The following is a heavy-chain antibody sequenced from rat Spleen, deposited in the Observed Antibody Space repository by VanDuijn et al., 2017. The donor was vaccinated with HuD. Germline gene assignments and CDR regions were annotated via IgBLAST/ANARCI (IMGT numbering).Heavy chain of an antibody. V-gene: IGHV2-45*01. J-gene: IGHJ2*01. CDR3: ARGPYYYLGY. D-gene: IGHD2-1*01. CDR1: GFSLTSYN. Sequence: QVQLMESGPGLVQPSETLSLTCTVSGFSLTSYNVHWVRQPPGKGLEWMGVMGSGGSTDYNSALNSRMSISRDTPTNQVLLKMNSLQSEDTPTYYCARGPYYYLGYWGQGGMVTVYS. CDR2: MGSGGST.